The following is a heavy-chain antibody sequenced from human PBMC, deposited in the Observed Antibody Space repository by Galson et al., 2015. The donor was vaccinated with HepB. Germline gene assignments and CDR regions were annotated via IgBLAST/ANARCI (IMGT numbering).Heavy chain of an antibody. D-gene: IGHD6-6*01. CDR2: ISYSGST. J-gene: IGHJ4*02. V-gene: IGHV4-31*03. CDR1: GGSISSGGYY. Sequence: TLSLTCTVSGGSISSGGYYWSWIRQHPGKGLEWIGYISYSGSTYYNPSLQSRVTISVDTSKNQFSLKVISVTAADTAVYYCARERHDFVLDYWGQGTLVTVSS. CDR3: ARERHDFVLDY.